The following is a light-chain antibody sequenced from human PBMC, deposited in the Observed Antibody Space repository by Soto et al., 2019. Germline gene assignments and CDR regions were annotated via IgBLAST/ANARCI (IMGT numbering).Light chain of an antibody. Sequence: DIQMTQSPSTLSASVGDTVTITCRASQSISSWLAWYQQRPGKAPKLLIYDASSLKSGVPARFSGSGSGTEFTLTISSLQPDDFATYYCQQYNTYSTFGQGTRLEIK. J-gene: IGKJ5*01. CDR2: DAS. CDR3: QQYNTYST. V-gene: IGKV1-5*01. CDR1: QSISSW.